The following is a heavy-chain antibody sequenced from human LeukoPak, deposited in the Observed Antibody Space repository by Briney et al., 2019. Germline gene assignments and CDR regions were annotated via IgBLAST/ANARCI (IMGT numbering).Heavy chain of an antibody. D-gene: IGHD3-10*01. Sequence: GGSLRLSCAASGFTFSSYAMSWVRQAPGKGLEWVSAISGSGGSTYYADSVKGRFTISRDNSKNTLYLQMNSLRAEDTAVYYCTKDAGPYYYGSGSYLDYWGQGTLVTVSS. CDR1: GFTFSSYA. CDR3: TKDAGPYYYGSGSYLDY. CDR2: ISGSGGST. J-gene: IGHJ4*02. V-gene: IGHV3-23*01.